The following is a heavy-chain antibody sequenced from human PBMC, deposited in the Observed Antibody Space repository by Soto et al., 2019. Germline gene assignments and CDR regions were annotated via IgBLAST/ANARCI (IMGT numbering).Heavy chain of an antibody. CDR2: IYYSGST. V-gene: IGHV4-31*03. CDR1: GGSISSGGYY. J-gene: IGHJ4*02. Sequence: PSETLSLTCTVSGGSISSGGYYWSWIRQHPGKGLEWIGYIYYSGSTYYNPSLKSRVTISVDTSKNQFSLKLSSVTAADTAVYYCARDSPLWKVRGAYFDYWGQGTLVTVSS. D-gene: IGHD3-10*01. CDR3: ARDSPLWKVRGAYFDY.